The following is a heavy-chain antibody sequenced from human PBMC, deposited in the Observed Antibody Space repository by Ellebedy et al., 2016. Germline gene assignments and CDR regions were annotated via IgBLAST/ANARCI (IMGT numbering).Heavy chain of an antibody. CDR3: ARGSGGSNYFDY. CDR1: GGSFSGYY. V-gene: IGHV4-31*11. Sequence: SETLSLXXAVYGGSFSGYYWSWFRQHPGKGLEWIGYIYYSGSTYYNPSLKSRVTISVDTSKNQFSLKLSSVTAADTAVYYCARGSGGSNYFDYWGQGTLVTVSS. D-gene: IGHD2-15*01. CDR2: IYYSGST. J-gene: IGHJ4*02.